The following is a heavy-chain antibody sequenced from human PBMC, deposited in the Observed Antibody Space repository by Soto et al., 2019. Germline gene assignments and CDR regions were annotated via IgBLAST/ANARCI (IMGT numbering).Heavy chain of an antibody. D-gene: IGHD5-12*01. Sequence: QVQVVEAGGGVAQPGRSLRLSCTVSGFIFNNYGMHWVRQSPGKGLEWVAGISEDGSNKYYADSVKGRFTISRDNSKNTLYVQMNSLRAEDTALYYCTIGCGRGFDMCGSWGQGTLVTVSS. CDR3: TIGCGRGFDMCGS. CDR2: ISEDGSNK. V-gene: IGHV3-30*03. CDR1: GFIFNNYG. J-gene: IGHJ4*02.